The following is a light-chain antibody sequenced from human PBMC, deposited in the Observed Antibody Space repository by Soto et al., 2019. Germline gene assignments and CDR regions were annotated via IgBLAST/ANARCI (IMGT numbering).Light chain of an antibody. J-gene: IGKJ1*01. CDR3: QQYGYSWWS. V-gene: IGKV3-20*01. Sequence: EVELTQSPATLSLSPGQRATLSCRASHSVDTSNVAWYQQRPGQAPRVLIYGASNRAAGIPDRFSGSGSGTDFTLTISSLEPEDSAVYHGQQYGYSWWSFGHGTKVEI. CDR1: HSVDTSN. CDR2: GAS.